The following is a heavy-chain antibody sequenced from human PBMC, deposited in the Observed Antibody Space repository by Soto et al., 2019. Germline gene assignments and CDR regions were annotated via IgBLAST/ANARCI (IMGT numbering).Heavy chain of an antibody. D-gene: IGHD2-2*02. CDR3: ARGDFYCSTASCYNE. Sequence: ASVKVSCKASGYTFSTYDINWVRQAAGQGPEWMGWMSPNSGNTGYARGFQGRVTMTRDTSISTAYMELSSLRSDDTAVYYCARGDFYCSTASCYNEWGQGTLVTVSS. CDR1: GYTFSTYD. CDR2: MSPNSGNT. J-gene: IGHJ4*02. V-gene: IGHV1-8*01.